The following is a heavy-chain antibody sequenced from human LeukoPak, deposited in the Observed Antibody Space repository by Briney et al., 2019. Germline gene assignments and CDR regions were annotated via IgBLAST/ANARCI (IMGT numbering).Heavy chain of an antibody. CDR2: INHSGST. Sequence: PSETLSLTCAVYGGSFSGYYWSWIRQPPGKGLEWIGEINHSGSTNYNPSLKSRITMSVDTSKNQFSLKLSSVTAADTAVYYCARGVVGYYDSSGYYFDYWGQGSLVTVSS. D-gene: IGHD3-22*01. V-gene: IGHV4-34*01. J-gene: IGHJ4*02. CDR1: GGSFSGYY. CDR3: ARGVVGYYDSSGYYFDY.